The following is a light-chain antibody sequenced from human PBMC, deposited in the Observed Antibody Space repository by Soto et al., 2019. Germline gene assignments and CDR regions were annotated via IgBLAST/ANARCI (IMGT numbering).Light chain of an antibody. J-gene: IGKJ5*01. CDR2: DVS. V-gene: IGKV1-13*02. CDR3: QQFNTYPIT. Sequence: AIQLTQSPSSLSASVGDRVTITCRASQDIRGALAWNQQKPGKAPKFLIFDVSTLQSGVPSRFSGSGSGTDFTLTISSLQPEDFGTYYCQQFNTYPITFGQGTRLEIK. CDR1: QDIRGA.